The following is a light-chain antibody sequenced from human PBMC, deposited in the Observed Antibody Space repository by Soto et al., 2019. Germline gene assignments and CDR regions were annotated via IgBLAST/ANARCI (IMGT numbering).Light chain of an antibody. Sequence: EIVMTQSPATLSLSPGERATLSCRASQSVSSNVAWYQQIPGQTPRLLIYGASTRATGIPVRFSGSGSGTEFTFTISSLQSEDFAVYYCHQYDDGPYTFGQGTKVDIK. CDR1: QSVSSN. J-gene: IGKJ2*01. CDR2: GAS. V-gene: IGKV3-15*01. CDR3: HQYDDGPYT.